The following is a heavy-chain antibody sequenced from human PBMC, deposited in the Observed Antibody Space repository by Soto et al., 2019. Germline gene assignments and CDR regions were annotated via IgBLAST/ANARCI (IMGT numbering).Heavy chain of an antibody. CDR1: GFTFSSYG. V-gene: IGHV3-33*01. CDR3: ARNSAAGTDYDYVWGSYRPTPVDY. Sequence: GGSLRLSCAASGFTFSSYGMHWVRQAPGKGLEWVAVIWYDGSNKYYADSVKGRFTISRDNSKNTLYLQMNSLRAEDTAVYYCARNSAAGTDYDYVWGSYRPTPVDYWGQGTLVTVSS. CDR2: IWYDGSNK. D-gene: IGHD3-16*02. J-gene: IGHJ4*02.